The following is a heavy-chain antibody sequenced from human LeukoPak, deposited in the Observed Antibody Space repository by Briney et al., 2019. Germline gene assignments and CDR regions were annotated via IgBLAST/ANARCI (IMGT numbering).Heavy chain of an antibody. CDR1: GGSISSYY. CDR3: ARAPLSGTYYTDAFDI. V-gene: IGHV4-59*01. J-gene: IGHJ3*02. CDR2: IYYSGST. D-gene: IGHD1-26*01. Sequence: SETLSLTCTVSGGSISSYYWSWIRQPPGKGLEWSAYIYYSGSTNYNPSLKSRVTISVDTSKNQFSLKLSSVTAADTAVYFCARAPLSGTYYTDAFDIWGQGTMVTVSS.